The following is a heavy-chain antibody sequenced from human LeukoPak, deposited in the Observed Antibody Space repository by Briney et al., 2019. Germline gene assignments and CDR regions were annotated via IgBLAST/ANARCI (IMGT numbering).Heavy chain of an antibody. CDR1: GGSITNYY. CDR2: IHYGGNT. CDR3: VRRGDGYPYYFDY. D-gene: IGHD5-24*01. Sequence: SETLSPTCTVSGGSITNYYWSWIRQPPGKGLEWIGYIHYGGNTDYTPSLKSRLTISVDTSKNQFSLKLSSVTAADTAVYYCVRRGDGYPYYFDYWGQGTLVTVSS. V-gene: IGHV4-59*12. J-gene: IGHJ4*02.